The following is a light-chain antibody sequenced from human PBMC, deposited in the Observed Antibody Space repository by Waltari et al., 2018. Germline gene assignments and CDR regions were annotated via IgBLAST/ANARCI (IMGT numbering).Light chain of an antibody. CDR1: QSVSRH. CDR2: DPS. J-gene: IGKJ4*01. CDR3: QQRSTWPSLT. Sequence: EIVLTQSPATLALSPGEGVSLHCRASQSVSRHLAWYQQRPGQAPRLLIYDPSNRAPGIPARFSGSGSGTDFTLTISSLEPEDFAVYYCQQRSTWPSLTFGGGTKVGIK. V-gene: IGKV3-11*01.